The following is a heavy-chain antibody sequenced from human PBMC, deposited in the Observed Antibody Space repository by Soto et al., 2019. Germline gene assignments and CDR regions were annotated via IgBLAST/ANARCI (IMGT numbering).Heavy chain of an antibody. Sequence: ASVKVSCKASGYTFTSYDINWVRQATGQGLEWMGWMNPNSGNTGYAQKFQGRVTMTRNTSISTAYMELSSLRSEDTAVYYCARSPGYCTNGVCYTFSHYYYYMDVWGKGTTVTVSS. CDR2: MNPNSGNT. J-gene: IGHJ6*03. D-gene: IGHD2-8*01. CDR1: GYTFTSYD. V-gene: IGHV1-8*01. CDR3: ARSPGYCTNGVCYTFSHYYYYMDV.